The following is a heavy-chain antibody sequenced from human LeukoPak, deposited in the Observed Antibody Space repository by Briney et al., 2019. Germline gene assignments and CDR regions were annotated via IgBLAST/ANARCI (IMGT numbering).Heavy chain of an antibody. J-gene: IGHJ3*02. D-gene: IGHD3-22*01. CDR3: ARGLYYYDSSGYYYVDAFDI. CDR1: GGSISSGGYS. CDR2: IYDRGST. Sequence: PSQTLSLTCAVSGGSISSGGYSWSWIRQPPGKGLEWIGYIYDRGSTYYNPSLKSRVTLSVDRPKNQFSLKLSSVTAADTAVYYCARGLYYYDSSGYYYVDAFDIWGQGTMVTVSS. V-gene: IGHV4-30-2*01.